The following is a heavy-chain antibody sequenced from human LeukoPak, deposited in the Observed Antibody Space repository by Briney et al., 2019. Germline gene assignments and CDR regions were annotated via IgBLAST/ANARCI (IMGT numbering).Heavy chain of an antibody. CDR2: IYNGGGTT. V-gene: IGHV3-53*01. J-gene: IGHJ4*02. CDR3: ARDAFIGY. CDR1: GFKLSSND. Sequence: GGSLRLSCAVSGFKLSSNDMNWVRQAPGKGLEWVSIIYNGGGTTYHTDSVQGRFTISRDNSKNTLYLQRNSLRAEDTALYYCARDAFIGYWGQGTLVTVSS.